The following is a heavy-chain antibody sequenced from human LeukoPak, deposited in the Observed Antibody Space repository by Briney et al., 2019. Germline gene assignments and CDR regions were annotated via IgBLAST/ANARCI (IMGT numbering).Heavy chain of an antibody. Sequence: SETLSLTCTVSGGSISSHYWNRVRQPPGKGLEWIGYAYYSGSTNYSPSLKSRVTISVDTSKKQFSLKLSSVTAADTAVYYCARGRDTSGYYYGMDVWGQGTTVTVSS. J-gene: IGHJ6*02. CDR3: ARGRDTSGYYYGMDV. CDR1: GGSISSHY. V-gene: IGHV4-59*11. CDR2: AYYSGST. D-gene: IGHD3-10*01.